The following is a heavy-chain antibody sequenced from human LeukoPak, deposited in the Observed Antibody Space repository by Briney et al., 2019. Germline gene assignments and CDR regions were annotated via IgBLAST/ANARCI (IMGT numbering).Heavy chain of an antibody. V-gene: IGHV3-21*01. D-gene: IGHD6-19*01. J-gene: IGHJ4*02. Sequence: PGGSLRLSCAASGFTFNSYSMNWVLQAPGKGLEWVSSISGSNSYIYYADSMKGRFTISRDNAKNSLYLQMNSLRAEDTAVYYCAREERKLAVAGLYYFDYWGQGTLVTVSS. CDR1: GFTFNSYS. CDR2: ISGSNSYI. CDR3: AREERKLAVAGLYYFDY.